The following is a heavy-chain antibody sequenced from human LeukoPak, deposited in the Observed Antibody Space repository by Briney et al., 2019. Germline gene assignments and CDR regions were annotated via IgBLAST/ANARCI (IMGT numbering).Heavy chain of an antibody. Sequence: ASVKVSCKASGYTFTGSYTHWVRQAPGQGLEWVGWINLNNGGTNHAQKFQGRVTMTSDTSISTAYMELSSLRFDDTAVYYCARTAGGSGRWGDNWFDPWGQGTLVTVSS. J-gene: IGHJ5*02. V-gene: IGHV1-2*02. D-gene: IGHD3-10*01. CDR1: GYTFTGSY. CDR3: ARTAGGSGRWGDNWFDP. CDR2: INLNNGGT.